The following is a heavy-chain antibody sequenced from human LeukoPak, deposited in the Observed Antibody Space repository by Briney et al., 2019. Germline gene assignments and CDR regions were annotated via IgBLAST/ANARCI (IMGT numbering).Heavy chain of an antibody. CDR3: ASTHSMYCGGDCYSGTSDAFDI. Sequence: GASVKVSCKASGYTFTGYYMHWVRQAPGQGLEWMGWINPNSGGTNYAQKFQGWVTMTRDTSISTAYMELSRLRSDDTAVYYCASTHSMYCGGDCYSGTSDAFDIWGQGTMVTVSS. CDR2: INPNSGGT. J-gene: IGHJ3*02. D-gene: IGHD2-21*02. CDR1: GYTFTGYY. V-gene: IGHV1-2*04.